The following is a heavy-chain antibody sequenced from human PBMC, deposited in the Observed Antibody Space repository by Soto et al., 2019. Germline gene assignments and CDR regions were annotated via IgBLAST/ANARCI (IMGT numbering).Heavy chain of an antibody. J-gene: IGHJ5*02. CDR1: GGSFSGYY. CDR2: INHSGSA. D-gene: IGHD6-19*01. CDR3: ARAIAVAGTSFSGWFDP. V-gene: IGHV4-34*01. Sequence: PSETLSLTCAVYGGSFSGYYWSRIRQPPGKGLEWIGEINHSGSANYNPSLKSRVTISVDTSKNQFSLKLSSVTAADTAVYYCARAIAVAGTSFSGWFDPWAREPWSPSPQ.